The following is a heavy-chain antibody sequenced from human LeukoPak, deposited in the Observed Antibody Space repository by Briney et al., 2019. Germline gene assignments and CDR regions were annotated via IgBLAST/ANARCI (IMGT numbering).Heavy chain of an antibody. CDR3: SKDAGSGTYGTFDY. Sequence: GGSLRLSCAASGFTCRNYAMTWVRQARGKGLEWGLTISGRGDLTYFADSVKVRFTISRDNSKNTLYLQMNSLRAEDTALYYCSKDAGSGTYGTFDYWGQGTLVIVSS. D-gene: IGHD3-10*01. CDR2: ISGRGDLT. J-gene: IGHJ4*02. V-gene: IGHV3-23*01. CDR1: GFTCRNYA.